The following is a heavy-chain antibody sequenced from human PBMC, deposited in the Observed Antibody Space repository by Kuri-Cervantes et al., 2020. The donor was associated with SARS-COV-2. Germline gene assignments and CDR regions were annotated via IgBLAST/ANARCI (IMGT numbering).Heavy chain of an antibody. V-gene: IGHV3-30*07. CDR3: ARTTRGYCSGGSCAGGDY. CDR1: GFTFSSYA. J-gene: IGHJ4*02. D-gene: IGHD2-15*01. CDR2: ISYDGSNK. Sequence: GESLKISCAASGFTFSSYAMHWVRQAPGKGLEWVAVISYDGSNKYYADSVKGRFTISRDNSKNTLYLQMNSLRAEDTAVYYCARTTRGYCSGGSCAGGDYWGQGTLVTVSS.